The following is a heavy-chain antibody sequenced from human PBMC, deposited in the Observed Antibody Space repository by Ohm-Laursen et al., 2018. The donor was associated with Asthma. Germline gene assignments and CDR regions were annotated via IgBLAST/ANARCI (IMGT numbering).Heavy chain of an antibody. V-gene: IGHV3-30*18. CDR3: AKSQARSPWPYYYYYGMDV. Sequence: RSLRLSCTASGFTFSSYGMHWVRQAPGKGLEWVAVISYDGSNKYYADSVKGRFTISRDNSKNTLYLQMNSLRAEDTAVYYCAKSQARSPWPYYYYYGMDVWGQGTTVTVSS. CDR1: GFTFSSYG. J-gene: IGHJ6*02. CDR2: ISYDGSNK.